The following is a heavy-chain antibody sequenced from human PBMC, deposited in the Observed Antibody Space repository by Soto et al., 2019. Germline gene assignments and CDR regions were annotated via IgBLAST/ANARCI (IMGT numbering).Heavy chain of an antibody. Sequence: QVQLVESGGDLVKPGGSLRLSCAASGYTFSDYYMSWVRQAPGKGLEWISDMDTSSTKIYYADSVKGRLTINRDNAKNSLYLEMNSLRDEGTAVYYCASHYDIWSGYLSPVDYWGQGTLVTVSS. CDR2: MDTSSTKI. D-gene: IGHD3-3*01. CDR1: GYTFSDYY. CDR3: ASHYDIWSGYLSPVDY. V-gene: IGHV3-11*01. J-gene: IGHJ4*02.